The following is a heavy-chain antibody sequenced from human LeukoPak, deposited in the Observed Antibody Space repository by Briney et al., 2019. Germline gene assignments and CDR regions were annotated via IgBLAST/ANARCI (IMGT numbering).Heavy chain of an antibody. CDR3: AKDVPGYSYGLLGYYFDY. CDR2: ISGSGGST. CDR1: GFTFSTST. J-gene: IGHJ4*02. D-gene: IGHD5-18*01. V-gene: IGHV3-23*01. Sequence: GGSLRLSCAASGFTFSTSTMSWVRQAPGKGLEWVSAISGSGGSTYYADSVKGRFTISRDNSKNTLYLQMNSLRAEDTAVYYCAKDVPGYSYGLLGYYFDYWGQGTLDTVSS.